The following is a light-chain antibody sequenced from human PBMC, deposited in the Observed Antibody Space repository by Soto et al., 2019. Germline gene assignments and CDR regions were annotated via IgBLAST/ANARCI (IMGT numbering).Light chain of an antibody. CDR3: QKYDSAPWT. J-gene: IGKJ1*01. CDR1: QGISNY. V-gene: IGKV1-27*01. Sequence: EIQMTQSPSSLSASVGDRVTITCRASQGISNYLAWYQQKPGKVPKLLIYGASTLQSGVPSRLSGSGSGTDFTLNINSLQPEDVATYYCQKYDSAPWTFGQGTKVEI. CDR2: GAS.